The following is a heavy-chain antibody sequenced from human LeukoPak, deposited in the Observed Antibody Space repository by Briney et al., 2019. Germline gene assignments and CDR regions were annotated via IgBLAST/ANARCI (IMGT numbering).Heavy chain of an antibody. CDR3: ARTYGSGSYYMDV. J-gene: IGHJ6*03. CDR2: INPSGGST. Sequence: ASVKVSCKASGYTFTSYYMHWVRQAPGQGLEWMGIINPSGGSTSYAQKFQGRVTMTRDMSTSTAYMELSSLRSEDTAVYYCARTYGSGSYYMDVWGKGTTVTISS. D-gene: IGHD3-10*01. CDR1: GYTFTSYY. V-gene: IGHV1-46*01.